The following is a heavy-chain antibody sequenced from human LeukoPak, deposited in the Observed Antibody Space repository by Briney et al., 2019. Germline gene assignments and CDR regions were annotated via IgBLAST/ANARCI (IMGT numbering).Heavy chain of an antibody. V-gene: IGHV3-53*01. Sequence: GGSLRLSCADSGFTVSSNYMSWVHQAPGKGLEWVSVIYGGGSTYYADSVKGRFTISRDNSKNTPYLQMNSLGAEDTAVYYCAGGDRYYYYYYMDVWGKGTTVTVSS. CDR1: GFTVSSNY. CDR3: AGGDRYYYYYYMDV. CDR2: IYGGGST. J-gene: IGHJ6*03. D-gene: IGHD2-21*02.